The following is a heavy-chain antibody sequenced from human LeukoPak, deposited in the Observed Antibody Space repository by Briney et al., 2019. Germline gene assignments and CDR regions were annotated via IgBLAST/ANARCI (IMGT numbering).Heavy chain of an antibody. V-gene: IGHV3-23*01. CDR3: AKDPPHSDRSIYSDNS. CDR2: ISGSGGST. CDR1: GFTFSSYA. Sequence: PGGSLRLSCAASGFTFSSYAMSRVRQAPGKGLEWVSAISGSGGSTYYADSVKGRFTISRDNSKNTLYLQMNSLRAEDTAVYYCAKDPPHSDRSIYSDNSWGQGTLVTVYS. D-gene: IGHD3-22*01. J-gene: IGHJ4*02.